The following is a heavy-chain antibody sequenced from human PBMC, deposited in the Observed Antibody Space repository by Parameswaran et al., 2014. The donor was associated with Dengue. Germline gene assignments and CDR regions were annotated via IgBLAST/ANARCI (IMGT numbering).Heavy chain of an antibody. D-gene: IGHD3-10*01. J-gene: IGHJ4*02. Sequence: VRQAPGKGLEWIGYIYYSGSTYYNPSLKSRVTISVDTSKNQFSLKLSSVTAADTAVYYCAREAAWFGELLSYYFDYWGQGTLVTVSS. CDR3: AREAAWFGELLSYYFDY. CDR2: IYYSGST. V-gene: IGHV4-31*02.